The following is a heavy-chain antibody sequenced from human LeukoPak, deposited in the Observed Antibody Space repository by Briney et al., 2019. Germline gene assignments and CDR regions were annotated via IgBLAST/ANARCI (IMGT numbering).Heavy chain of an antibody. V-gene: IGHV4-30-2*01. CDR3: ARGTNYYYDSSGYYYLPEYYFDY. CDR2: IYHSGST. CDR1: GGSISSGGYS. Sequence: SQTLSLTCAASGGSISSGGYSWSWIRQPPGKGLEWIGYIYHSGSTYYNPSLKSRVTISVDRSKNQFSLKLSSVTAADTAVYYCARGTNYYYDSSGYYYLPEYYFDYWGQGTLVTVSS. D-gene: IGHD3-22*01. J-gene: IGHJ4*02.